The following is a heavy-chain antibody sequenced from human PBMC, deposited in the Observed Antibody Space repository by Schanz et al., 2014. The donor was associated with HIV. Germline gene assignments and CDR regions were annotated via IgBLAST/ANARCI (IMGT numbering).Heavy chain of an antibody. J-gene: IGHJ4*02. CDR2: MYYSGST. CDR1: GGSIRSGGYY. Sequence: QVQLQESGPGLVKASETLSLTCTVSGGSIRSGGYYWSWIRQHPGKGLEWIGYMYYSGSTYYNPSLQSRVTISVDTSKNQFSLKLSSVTAADTAVYYCARVPPSDSSGYYPFDYWGQGTLVTVSS. D-gene: IGHD3-22*01. CDR3: ARVPPSDSSGYYPFDY. V-gene: IGHV4-31*03.